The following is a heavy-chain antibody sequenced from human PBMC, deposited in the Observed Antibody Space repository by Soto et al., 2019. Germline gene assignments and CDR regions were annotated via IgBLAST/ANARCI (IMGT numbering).Heavy chain of an antibody. CDR3: ANRGYSYGFFIY. D-gene: IGHD5-18*01. Sequence: QVQLVQSGAEVKKPGSSVKVSCKASGGTFSSYTFSWVRQAPGQGLEWMGRIIPMLGIANYAQKFQGRVTITPAKATSKAYMELSSLRSDDTAVYYCANRGYSYGFFIYWGQGTLVTVSS. J-gene: IGHJ4*02. V-gene: IGHV1-69*02. CDR1: GGTFSSYT. CDR2: IIPMLGIA.